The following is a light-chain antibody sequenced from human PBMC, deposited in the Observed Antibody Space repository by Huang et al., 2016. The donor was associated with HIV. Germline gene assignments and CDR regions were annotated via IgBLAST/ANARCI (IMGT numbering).Light chain of an antibody. V-gene: IGKV1-39*01. CDR3: QQSHSTPRT. CDR2: AAF. J-gene: IGKJ1*01. Sequence: DIQMTQSPSSLSAFIGDRVTITCRASQSISSYLNWYQQKPGKAPKLLIYAAFSLQSGVPSRFSDSGSGTDFTLTISSLQPEDFATYYCQQSHSTPRTFGQGTKVEIK. CDR1: QSISSY.